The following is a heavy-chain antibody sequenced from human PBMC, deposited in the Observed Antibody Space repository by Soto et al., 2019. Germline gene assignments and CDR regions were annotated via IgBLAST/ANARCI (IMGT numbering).Heavy chain of an antibody. D-gene: IGHD3-3*01. J-gene: IGHJ4*01. CDR3: ATVPNYDLGSSFFSFFYY. CDR1: GYTFNDNY. Sequence: AAVKVSCKACGYTFNDNYIQWVRQVPGQGLEWMGWINPNSGGTNYAQKFQGRVTMTSDTSISTVYMEMSRLTSDDTAVYYCATVPNYDLGSSFFSFFYYRG. V-gene: IGHV1-2*02. CDR2: INPNSGGT.